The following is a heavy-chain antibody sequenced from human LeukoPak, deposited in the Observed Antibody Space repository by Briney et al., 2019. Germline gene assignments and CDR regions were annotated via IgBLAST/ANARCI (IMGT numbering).Heavy chain of an antibody. CDR3: ARGHTAVTRHFDF. CDR1: GFSFTTYS. D-gene: IGHD4-17*01. J-gene: IGHJ4*02. CDR2: ISSGSSAI. Sequence: GGSLRLSCEAYGFSFTTYSMTWVRQAPGKGLEWVSIISSGSSAIFSADALKGRFTISRDDAKNLLYLDMNSLRAEDTAVYYCARGHTAVTRHFDFWGQGTLVTVSS. V-gene: IGHV3-21*01.